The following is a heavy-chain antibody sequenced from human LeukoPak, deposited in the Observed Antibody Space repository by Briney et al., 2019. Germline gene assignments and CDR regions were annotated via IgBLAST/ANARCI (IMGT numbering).Heavy chain of an antibody. CDR3: AKSSSGWSMDY. J-gene: IGHJ4*02. Sequence: PGGSLRLSCAASGFSFSSYGMHWVRQAPGNGLEWVAFIRDDGSNKYYADSVKGRFTISRDNSKNTLYLQMNSLRAEDTAVYYCAKSSSGWSMDYWGQGTLVTVSS. CDR2: IRDDGSNK. CDR1: GFSFSSYG. V-gene: IGHV3-30*02. D-gene: IGHD6-19*01.